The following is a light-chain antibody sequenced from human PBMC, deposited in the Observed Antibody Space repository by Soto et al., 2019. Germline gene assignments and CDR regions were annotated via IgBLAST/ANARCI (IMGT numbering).Light chain of an antibody. CDR2: KAS. CDR1: QTLTGW. Sequence: DIHMTQSPSTLSASVGDSVAITCRASQTLTGWLAWYQQKPGKAPKLLISKASNLESGVPSRLSGSGSGTDFTLTISSLQPDDFATYFCQQYTTYPLTFGGGTKVEI. J-gene: IGKJ4*01. V-gene: IGKV1-5*03. CDR3: QQYTTYPLT.